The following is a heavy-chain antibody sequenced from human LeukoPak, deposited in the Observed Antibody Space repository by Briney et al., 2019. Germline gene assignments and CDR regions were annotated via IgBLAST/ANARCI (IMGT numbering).Heavy chain of an antibody. V-gene: IGHV3-23*01. CDR3: AKSLFRVPAPHYYMDV. D-gene: IGHD2-2*01. CDR2: ISGSGGST. J-gene: IGHJ6*03. Sequence: GGSLRLSCAASGFTFSSYAMSWVRQAPGKGLEWVSSISGSGGSTYYADSVKGRFTISRDNSKNTLYLQMNSLRAEDTAVYYCAKSLFRVPAPHYYMDVWGKGTTVTVSS. CDR1: GFTFSSYA.